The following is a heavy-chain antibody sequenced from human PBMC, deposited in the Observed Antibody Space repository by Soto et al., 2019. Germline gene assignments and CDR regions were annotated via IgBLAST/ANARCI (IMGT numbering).Heavy chain of an antibody. V-gene: IGHV2-70*01. Sequence: SGPTLVHPPQTLTLTCTFSGFSLSTSGMCVSWIRQPPGKALEWLALIDWDDDKYYSTSLKTRLTISKDTSKNQVFLTMTNMDPVDTAMYYCVRIRGGAGACTVMYYYGMDVWGQGXTVNVSS. CDR2: IDWDDDK. CDR1: GFSLSTSGMC. J-gene: IGHJ6*02. D-gene: IGHD6-13*01. CDR3: VRIRGGAGACTVMYYYGMDV.